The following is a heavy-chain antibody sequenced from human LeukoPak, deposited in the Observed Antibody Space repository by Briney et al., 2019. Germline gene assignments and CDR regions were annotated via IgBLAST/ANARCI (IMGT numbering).Heavy chain of an antibody. D-gene: IGHD2-15*01. CDR1: GFTFSSYS. V-gene: IGHV3-21*01. Sequence: GGSLRLSCAASGFTFSSYSMNWVRQAPGKGLEWVSCISSSSSYIYNADSVKGRFTISRDNAKNSLYLQMNSLRVEDTAVYYCARVIEISLFDYWGQGTLVTVSS. CDR2: ISSSSSYI. CDR3: ARVIEISLFDY. J-gene: IGHJ4*02.